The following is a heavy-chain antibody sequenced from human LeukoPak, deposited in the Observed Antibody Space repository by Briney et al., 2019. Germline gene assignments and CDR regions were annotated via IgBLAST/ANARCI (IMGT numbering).Heavy chain of an antibody. V-gene: IGHV3-48*01. CDR3: ARGRTTLTTDYFDN. CDR2: SSSSSSSI. Sequence: GGSLRLSCAASGFTFSSYSMNWVRQAPGKGLEWVSYSSSSSSSIYYADSVKGRFTISRDNAKNSLYLQMNSLRAEDTAVYYCARGRTTLTTDYFDNGGQETLVTASP. D-gene: IGHD4-17*01. CDR1: GFTFSSYS. J-gene: IGHJ4*02.